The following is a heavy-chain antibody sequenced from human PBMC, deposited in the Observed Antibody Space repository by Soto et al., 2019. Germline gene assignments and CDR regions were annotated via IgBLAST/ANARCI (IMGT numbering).Heavy chain of an antibody. CDR2: INHSGST. CDR3: ARGRSAADPPIGTVTTIHRKTSFDY. CDR1: GGSFSGYY. V-gene: IGHV4-34*01. D-gene: IGHD4-17*01. Sequence: PSETLSLTCAVYGGSFSGYYWSWIRQPPGKGLEWIGEINHSGSTNYNPSLKSRVTISVDTSKNQFSLKLSSVTAADTAVYYCARGRSAADPPIGTVTTIHRKTSFDYWGQGTLVTVSS. J-gene: IGHJ4*02.